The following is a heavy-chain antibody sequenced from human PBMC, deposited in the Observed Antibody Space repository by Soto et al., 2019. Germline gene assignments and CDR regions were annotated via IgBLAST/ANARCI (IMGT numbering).Heavy chain of an antibody. CDR3: ARDIVGGRLDAFDI. Sequence: ASVKVSCKASGYTFTGYDMHWVRQAPGQGLEWMGWINPNSGGTNYAQKFQGWVTMTRDTSISTAYMELSRLRSDDTAVYYCARDIVGGRLDAFDIWGQGTMVTVSS. V-gene: IGHV1-2*04. J-gene: IGHJ3*02. CDR2: INPNSGGT. D-gene: IGHD1-26*01. CDR1: GYTFTGYD.